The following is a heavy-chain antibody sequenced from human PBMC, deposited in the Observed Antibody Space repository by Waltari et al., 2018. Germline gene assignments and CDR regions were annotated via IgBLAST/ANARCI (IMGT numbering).Heavy chain of an antibody. V-gene: IGHV3-7*01. CDR1: GFFFSEYW. CDR3: ARGPQSREAAGPFDF. Sequence: EVRLVESGGGLVQPGGSLRLSCAASGFFFSEYWMAWVRQAPGKGLEWVANIEHDENERYYVDSVKGRFTISRDNANNFLFLQLDSLSVEDTAVYYCARGPQSREAAGPFDFWGQGTLVIVSS. D-gene: IGHD6-13*01. J-gene: IGHJ4*02. CDR2: IEHDENER.